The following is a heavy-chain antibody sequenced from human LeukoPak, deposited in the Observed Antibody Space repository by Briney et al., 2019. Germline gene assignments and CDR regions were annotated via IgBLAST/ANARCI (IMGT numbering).Heavy chain of an antibody. D-gene: IGHD7-27*01. CDR1: GFTFSSYW. V-gene: IGHV3-7*01. J-gene: IGHJ4*02. Sequence: GGSLRLSCAASGFTFSSYWMSWVRQAPGKGLEWVGNINQDGSEKYYVDSVKGRFTISRDNAKNSLYLQMNSLRAEDTAVYYCAITGSLRYFDYWGQGTLVPVSS. CDR3: AITGSLRYFDY. CDR2: INQDGSEK.